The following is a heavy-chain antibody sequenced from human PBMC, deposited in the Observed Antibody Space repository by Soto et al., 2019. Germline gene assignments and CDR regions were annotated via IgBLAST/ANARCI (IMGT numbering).Heavy chain of an antibody. D-gene: IGHD6-19*01. Sequence: ESGGGVVQPGRSLRLSCAASGFTFSSYGMHWVRQAPGKGLEWVAVISYDGSNKYYADSVKGRFTISRDNSKNTLYLQMNSLRAEDTAVYYCAKDRYSRGEYYFDYWGQGTLVTVSS. V-gene: IGHV3-30*18. J-gene: IGHJ4*02. CDR2: ISYDGSNK. CDR1: GFTFSSYG. CDR3: AKDRYSRGEYYFDY.